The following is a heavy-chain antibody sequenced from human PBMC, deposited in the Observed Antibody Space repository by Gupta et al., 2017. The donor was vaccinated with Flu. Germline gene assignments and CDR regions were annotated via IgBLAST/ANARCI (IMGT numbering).Heavy chain of an antibody. J-gene: IGHJ4*02. CDR3: ARIRRYCTNGVCSYYFDY. D-gene: IGHD2-8*01. Sequence: VTLKESGPVLVTPTETLTLTCTVSGFSLSNARMGVSWIRQPPGKALEWLAHIFSNDEKSYSTSLKSRLTISKDTSKSQVVLTMTNMDPVDTATYDCARIRRYCTNGVCSYYFDYWGQGTLVTVSS. CDR2: IFSNDEK. CDR1: GFSLSNARMG. V-gene: IGHV2-26*01.